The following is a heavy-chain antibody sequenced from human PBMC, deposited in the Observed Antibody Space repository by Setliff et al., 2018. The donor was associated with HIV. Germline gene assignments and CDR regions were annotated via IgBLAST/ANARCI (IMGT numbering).Heavy chain of an antibody. V-gene: IGHV4-31*03. Sequence: SETLSLTCTVSGGSISSGYYYWSWIRQHPGKGLEWIGYIYYSGNPFYNPSLRSRVTISLDTSKNQFSLKLNSVTAADTAVYYCAKTIGRYFDIFDNWGQGTLVTVS. J-gene: IGHJ4*02. CDR2: IYYSGNP. CDR1: GGSISSGYYY. CDR3: AKTIGRYFDIFDN. D-gene: IGHD3-9*01.